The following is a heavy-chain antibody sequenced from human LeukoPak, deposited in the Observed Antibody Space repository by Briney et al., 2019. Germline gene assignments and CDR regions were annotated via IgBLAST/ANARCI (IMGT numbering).Heavy chain of an antibody. J-gene: IGHJ4*02. D-gene: IGHD3-3*01. CDR1: GGSISSYY. Sequence: SETLSLTSTVSGGSISSYYWSWIRQPAGKGMEWIGRIYTSGSTNYNPSLKSRVPMSVDTSKNQFSLKLSSVTAADTAVYYCAVHIPFWSGYYAFDYWGQGTLVTVSS. CDR2: IYTSGST. V-gene: IGHV4-4*07. CDR3: AVHIPFWSGYYAFDY.